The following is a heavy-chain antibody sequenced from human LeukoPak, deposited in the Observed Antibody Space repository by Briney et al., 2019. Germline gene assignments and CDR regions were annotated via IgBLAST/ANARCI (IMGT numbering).Heavy chain of an antibody. D-gene: IGHD6-13*01. V-gene: IGHV1-2*02. CDR1: GYTFTGYY. CDR2: INPNSGGT. CDR3: ARDQKSSSSFLVGYYYYYMDV. Sequence: ASVSVSCKASGYTFTGYYMHWVRQAPGQGLEGMGWINPNSGGTNYAQTFQGRVTMTRDTSISTAYMELSRLRSDDTAVYYCARDQKSSSSFLVGYYYYYMDVWGKGATVTVSS. J-gene: IGHJ6*03.